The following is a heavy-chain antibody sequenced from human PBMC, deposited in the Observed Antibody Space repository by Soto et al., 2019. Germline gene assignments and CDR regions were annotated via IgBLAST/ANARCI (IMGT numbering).Heavy chain of an antibody. CDR3: ATDRGAHLHGHGMDV. CDR2: IYYIGNT. D-gene: IGHD3-10*01. V-gene: IGHV4-61*01. J-gene: IGHJ6*02. CDR1: DGSVSSGNYY. Sequence: QVQLQESGPGLVKPSETLSLTCTVSDGSVSSGNYYWSWIRQPPGKGLAWIGNIYYIGNTNYNPSLKSRVTVSVDTSKNQFSLKLSSVTAADTAVYYCATDRGAHLHGHGMDVWGQGTTVTVSS.